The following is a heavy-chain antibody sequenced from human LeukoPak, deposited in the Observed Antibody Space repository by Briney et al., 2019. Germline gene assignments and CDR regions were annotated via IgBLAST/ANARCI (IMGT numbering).Heavy chain of an antibody. V-gene: IGHV3-49*03. CDR3: TRGTVTTGYYMDV. Sequence: GGSLRLSCTASGFSFGDYAMSWFRQDPGKGLEWVGFIRRKAYGGTTEYDAAVKGRFTISRDDFKSIAYLQMNSLKTEDTAVYYCTRGTVTTGYYMDVWGKGTTVTVSS. CDR1: GFSFGDYA. J-gene: IGHJ6*03. CDR2: IRRKAYGGTT. D-gene: IGHD4-17*01.